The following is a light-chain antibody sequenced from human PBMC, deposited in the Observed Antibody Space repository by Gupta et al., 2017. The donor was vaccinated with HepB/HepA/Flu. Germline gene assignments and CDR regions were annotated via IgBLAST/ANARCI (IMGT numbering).Light chain of an antibody. CDR2: RGS. V-gene: IGKV2-28*01. CDR3: MQTRQYPCT. J-gene: IGKJ3*01. CDR1: QSPLYDNGYNY. Sequence: DIVLTQSPPSLTVTPGEPASNSCRSSQSPLYDNGYNYLSWYLQKPGQSPHLLIYRGSSRASGIPDRFSGSGSGTYFTLHISRVEPEDFGTYHCMQTRQYPCTFGPGTKVD.